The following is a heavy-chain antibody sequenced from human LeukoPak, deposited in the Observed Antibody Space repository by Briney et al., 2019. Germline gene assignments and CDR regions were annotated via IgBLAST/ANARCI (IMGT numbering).Heavy chain of an antibody. D-gene: IGHD1-26*01. J-gene: IGHJ3*02. CDR2: IYSGGST. V-gene: IGHV3-66*01. Sequence: GGSLRLSCAASGFTVSSNYMSWVRQAPGKGLEWVSVIYSGGSTYYADSVKGRFTISRDNSKNTLYLQMNSRRAEDTAVYYCARDRVGARGDAFDIWGQGTMVTVSS. CDR1: GFTVSSNY. CDR3: ARDRVGARGDAFDI.